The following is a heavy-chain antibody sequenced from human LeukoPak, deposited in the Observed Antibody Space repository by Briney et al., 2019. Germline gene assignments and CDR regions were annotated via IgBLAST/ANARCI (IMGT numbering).Heavy chain of an antibody. V-gene: IGHV4-4*07. J-gene: IGHJ4*02. CDR2: IYTSGST. Sequence: PSETLSLTCTVSGGSISSYYWSWIRQPAGKGLEWIGRIYTSGSTNYNPSLKSRVTMSVDTSKNQFSLKLSSVTAADTAVYYCARDEYYYDRSGYSYFDYWGQGTLVTVSS. CDR1: GGSISSYY. D-gene: IGHD3-22*01. CDR3: ARDEYYYDRSGYSYFDY.